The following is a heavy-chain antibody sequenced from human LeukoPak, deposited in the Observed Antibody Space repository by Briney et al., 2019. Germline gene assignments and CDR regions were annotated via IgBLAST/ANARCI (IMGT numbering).Heavy chain of an antibody. CDR1: GGSISSSKYY. V-gene: IGHV4-39*01. CDR2: IFNSGST. CDR3: ATPSYSGSWGTIDV. D-gene: IGHD1-26*01. J-gene: IGHJ3*01. Sequence: SETLSLTCTVSGGSISSSKYYWGWIRQPPGKGLEWIGTIFNSGSTHYNPSLKSRVTISVDTSKNQFSLNLSSVTAADMAVYYCATPSYSGSWGTIDVWGQGTMVTVSS.